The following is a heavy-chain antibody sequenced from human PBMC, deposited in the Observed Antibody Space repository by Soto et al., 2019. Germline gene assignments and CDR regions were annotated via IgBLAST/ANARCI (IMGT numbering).Heavy chain of an antibody. Sequence: GPTLVNPTQTLTLTCTFSGFSLSTSGVGVGWIRQPPGKALEWLALIYWNDDKRYSPSLKSRLTITKDTSKNQVVLTMTNMDPVDTATYYCAHRSIAAAGIIVGYWGQGTLVTVSS. J-gene: IGHJ4*02. D-gene: IGHD6-13*01. CDR3: AHRSIAAAGIIVGY. CDR1: GFSLSTSGVG. CDR2: IYWNDDK. V-gene: IGHV2-5*01.